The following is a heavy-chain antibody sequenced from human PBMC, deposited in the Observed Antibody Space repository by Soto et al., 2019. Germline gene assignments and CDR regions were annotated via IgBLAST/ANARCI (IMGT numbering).Heavy chain of an antibody. CDR3: ASATAPSLRYFDWLTYGGQGGGFDY. J-gene: IGHJ4*02. V-gene: IGHV3-11*01. CDR2: NSSSGSTI. CDR1: GFTFSDYY. Sequence: QVQLVESGGGLVKPGGSLRLSCAASGFTFSDYYMSWIRQAPGKGLEWVSYNSSSGSTIYYADSVKGRFTISRDNAKNSLVLKMNSLRAEDTAVYYCASATAPSLRYFDWLTYGGQGGGFDYWGQGTLVTVSS. D-gene: IGHD3-9*01.